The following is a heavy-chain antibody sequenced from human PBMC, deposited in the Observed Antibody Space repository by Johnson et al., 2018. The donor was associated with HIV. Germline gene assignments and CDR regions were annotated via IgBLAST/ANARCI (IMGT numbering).Heavy chain of an antibody. CDR2: IKQDGSEK. Sequence: VQLVESGGGLVQPGGSLRLSCAASGFTFSSYWMSWVRQAPGKGLEWVANIKQDGSEKYYADSVKGRFTISRDNSKNTLYLQMNSLRDEDTAVYYCARSSTVVTPHDIWGQGTMVTVSS. V-gene: IGHV3-7*01. CDR1: GFTFSSYW. D-gene: IGHD4-23*01. J-gene: IGHJ3*02. CDR3: ARSSTVVTPHDI.